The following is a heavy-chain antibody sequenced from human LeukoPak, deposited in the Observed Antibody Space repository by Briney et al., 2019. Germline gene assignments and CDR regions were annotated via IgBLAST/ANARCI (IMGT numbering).Heavy chain of an antibody. CDR2: ISYDGRDK. CDR1: GFNFASYA. Sequence: PGGSLRLSCAASGFNFASYAMYWVRQAPGGGLEWVAYISYDGRDKYYVDSVKGRFFISKDSSMSTLYLDMNSLRPEDTALYYCVRDLYSRSPYFDVWGQGTLVTVSS. CDR3: VRDLYSRSPYFDV. D-gene: IGHD2-21*01. V-gene: IGHV3-30*03. J-gene: IGHJ4*02.